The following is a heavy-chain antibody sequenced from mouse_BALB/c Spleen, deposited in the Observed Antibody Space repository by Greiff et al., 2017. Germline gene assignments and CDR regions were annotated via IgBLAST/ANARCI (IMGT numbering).Heavy chain of an antibody. V-gene: IGHV10-1*02. Sequence: EVQRVESGGGLVQPKGSLKLSCAASGFTFNTYAMNWVRQAPGTGLEWVARIRSKSNNYATYYADSVKDRFTISRDDSQSMLYLQMNNLKTEYTAMYYCVRLGRGFAYWGQGTLVTVAA. CDR1: GFTFNTYA. CDR2: IRSKSNNYAT. D-gene: IGHD4-1*01. CDR3: VRLGRGFAY. J-gene: IGHJ3*01.